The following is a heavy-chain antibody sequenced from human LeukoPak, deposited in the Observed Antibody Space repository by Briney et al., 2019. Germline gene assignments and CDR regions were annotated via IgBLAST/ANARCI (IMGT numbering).Heavy chain of an antibody. D-gene: IGHD5-18*01. Sequence: GRSLRLSCAASGFTFSSYAMHWVRQAPGKGLEWVAVISYDGSNKYYADSVKGRFTISRDNSKNTLYLQMNSLRAEDTAVYYCAKGVRYTAQVGGYYFDYWGQGTLVTVSS. CDR3: AKGVRYTAQVGGYYFDY. CDR1: GFTFSSYA. CDR2: ISYDGSNK. V-gene: IGHV3-30-3*01. J-gene: IGHJ4*02.